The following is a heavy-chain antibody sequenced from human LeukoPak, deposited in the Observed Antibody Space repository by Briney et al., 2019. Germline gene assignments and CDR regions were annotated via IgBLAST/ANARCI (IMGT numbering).Heavy chain of an antibody. CDR2: IYTSGST. CDR3: ARETVDYGDYVRYYYYYMDV. J-gene: IGHJ6*03. V-gene: IGHV4-4*09. Sequence: SETLSLTCTVSGGSISSYYWSWIRQPPGKGLEWIGYIYTSGSTNYNPSLKSRVTISVDTSKNQFSLKLSSVTAADTAVYYCARETVDYGDYVRYYYYYMDVWGKGTTVTVSS. CDR1: GGSISSYY. D-gene: IGHD4-17*01.